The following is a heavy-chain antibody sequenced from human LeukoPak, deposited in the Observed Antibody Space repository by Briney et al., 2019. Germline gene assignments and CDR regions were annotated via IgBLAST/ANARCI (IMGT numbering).Heavy chain of an antibody. Sequence: PGRSLRLSCAPSGFTFTIYAMHWVRQAPGKGLEWVAVISYDGSNKYYADSVKGRFTISRDNSKNTLYLQMNSLRAEDTAVYYCATYVSFDYWGQGTLVTVSS. CDR2: ISYDGSNK. V-gene: IGHV3-30-3*01. J-gene: IGHJ4*02. CDR3: ATYVSFDY. CDR1: GFTFTIYA. D-gene: IGHD3-16*01.